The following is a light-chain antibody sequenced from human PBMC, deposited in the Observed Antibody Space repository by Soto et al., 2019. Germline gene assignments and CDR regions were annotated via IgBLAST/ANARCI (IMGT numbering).Light chain of an antibody. CDR1: SSDVGSYNF. V-gene: IGLV2-11*01. J-gene: IGLJ1*01. Sequence: QSALTQPRSVSGSPGQSVTTSCTGTSSDVGSYNFVSWYQQHPGKAPKLMIYDVSKRPSGVPDRFSGSKSGNTASLTISGLQAEDEADYYCCSYAGSYSYVFASGTKLTVL. CDR2: DVS. CDR3: CSYAGSYSYV.